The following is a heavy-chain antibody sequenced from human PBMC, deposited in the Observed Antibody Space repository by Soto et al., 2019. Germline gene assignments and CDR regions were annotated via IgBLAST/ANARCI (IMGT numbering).Heavy chain of an antibody. Sequence: QVQLVESGGGLVKPGGSLRLSCAASGFTFSDYYMSWIRQAPGKGLEWVSYISSSSSYTNYADSVKGRFTISTDNAKNSLYPQMNSRRAEDTAVYYCGRDHHRHSGYDYVAYWGQGTLVTVSS. CDR1: GFTFSDYY. J-gene: IGHJ4*02. D-gene: IGHD5-12*01. CDR3: GRDHHRHSGYDYVAY. CDR2: ISSSSSYT. V-gene: IGHV3-11*05.